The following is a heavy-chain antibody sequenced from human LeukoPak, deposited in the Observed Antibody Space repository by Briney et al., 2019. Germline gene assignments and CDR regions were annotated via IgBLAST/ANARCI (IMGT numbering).Heavy chain of an antibody. CDR3: AKDRVFYGGAFDI. Sequence: GGSLRLSCAASGFTFSSYAMSWVRQAPGKGLEWVSAISGSGGSTYYADSVKGRFTISRDNSKNTLYLQMNSLRAEDTAVYYCAKDRVFYGGAFDIWGQRTMVTVSS. J-gene: IGHJ3*02. CDR2: ISGSGGST. D-gene: IGHD4-23*01. CDR1: GFTFSSYA. V-gene: IGHV3-23*01.